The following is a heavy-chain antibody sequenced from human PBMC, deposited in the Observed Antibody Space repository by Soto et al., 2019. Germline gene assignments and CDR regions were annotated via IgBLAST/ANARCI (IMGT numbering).Heavy chain of an antibody. CDR1: GYTFTAHY. J-gene: IGHJ4*02. Sequence: ASVKVSCKASGYTFTAHYIHWVRQAPGQGFEWMGRINPNSGDTSYAQRLQGRVTMTRDTSINTVFMELSSLRSDDTALYYCARVSRAVGASTTYDFWAQGTLVTVSS. D-gene: IGHD1-26*01. V-gene: IGHV1-2*02. CDR3: ARVSRAVGASTTYDF. CDR2: INPNSGDT.